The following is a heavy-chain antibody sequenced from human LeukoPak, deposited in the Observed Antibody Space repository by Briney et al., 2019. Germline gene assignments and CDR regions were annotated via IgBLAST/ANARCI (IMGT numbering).Heavy chain of an antibody. D-gene: IGHD1-26*01. CDR3: AKVLSGSQDY. Sequence: GGSLRLSCAASGCTFSSYAMSWVRQAPGKGLEWVSTIGGGGESTYYADSVKGRFTISRDNSKNTVYLQMNSLRAEDTAVYYCAKVLSGSQDYWGQGTPVTVFS. CDR1: GCTFSSYA. CDR2: IGGGGEST. J-gene: IGHJ4*02. V-gene: IGHV3-23*01.